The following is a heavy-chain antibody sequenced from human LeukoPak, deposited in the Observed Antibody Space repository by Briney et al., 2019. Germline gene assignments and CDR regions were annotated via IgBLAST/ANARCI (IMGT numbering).Heavy chain of an antibody. J-gene: IGHJ3*02. D-gene: IGHD5-12*01. CDR2: ISGSGGST. CDR3: AKDPPSVVANAFHI. V-gene: IGHV3-23*01. CDR1: GFTFSSYA. Sequence: TGGSLRLSCAASGFTFSSYAMSWVRQAPGKGLEWVSAISGSGGSTYYADSVKGRFTISRDNSKNTLYLPLNSLRAEDTAVYYCAKDPPSVVANAFHIWGQGTMVTVSS.